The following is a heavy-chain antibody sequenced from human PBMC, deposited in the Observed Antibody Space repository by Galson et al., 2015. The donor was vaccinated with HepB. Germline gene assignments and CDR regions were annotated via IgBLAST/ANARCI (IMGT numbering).Heavy chain of an antibody. V-gene: IGHV3-30*18. J-gene: IGHJ6*03. Sequence: SLRLSCAASGFTFSSYGMHWVRQAPGKGLEWVAVISYDGSNKYYADSVKGRFTISRDNSKNTLYLQMNSLRAEDTAVYYCAKGSYSSGWYDWYYYMDVWGKGTTVTVSS. CDR2: ISYDGSNK. D-gene: IGHD6-19*01. CDR3: AKGSYSSGWYDWYYYMDV. CDR1: GFTFSSYG.